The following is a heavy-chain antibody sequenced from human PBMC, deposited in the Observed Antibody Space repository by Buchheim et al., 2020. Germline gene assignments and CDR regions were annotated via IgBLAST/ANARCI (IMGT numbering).Heavy chain of an antibody. Sequence: QVQLQQWGAGLLKPSETLSLTCAVYGGSFSGYYWSWIRQPPGKGLEWIGEINHSGSTNYNPSLKSRVTISVDTSKNQFSLKLSSVTAADTAVYYCVRIRSYYYGSGSYLYWGQGTL. CDR1: GGSFSGYY. V-gene: IGHV4-34*01. CDR2: INHSGST. D-gene: IGHD3-10*01. CDR3: VRIRSYYYGSGSYLY. J-gene: IGHJ4*02.